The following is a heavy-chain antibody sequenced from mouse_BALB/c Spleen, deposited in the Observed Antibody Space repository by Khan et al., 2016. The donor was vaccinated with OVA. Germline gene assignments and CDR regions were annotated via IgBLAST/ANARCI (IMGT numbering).Heavy chain of an antibody. D-gene: IGHD1-1*01. Sequence: DVQLVESGGGLVQPGGSRKLSCAASGFTFNSYGIHWVRQAPEKGLEWVAYISGDSNTIYYADTVKGRFTISSDNPKNTLFLQMTSLMSEDTAMYYCATSYFYGYYFDYWGPGTTLTVS. CDR2: ISGDSNTI. V-gene: IGHV5-17*02. J-gene: IGHJ2*01. CDR1: GFTFNSYG. CDR3: ATSYFYGYYFDY.